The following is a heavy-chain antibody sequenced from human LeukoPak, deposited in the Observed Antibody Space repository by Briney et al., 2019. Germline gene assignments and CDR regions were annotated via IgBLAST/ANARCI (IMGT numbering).Heavy chain of an antibody. CDR3: ARVGDYDFWSGYYSYFDY. D-gene: IGHD3-3*01. CDR2: IYHGGST. J-gene: IGHJ4*02. V-gene: IGHV4-38-2*02. Sequence: SETLSLTCTVSGYSISSGYYWGWIRQPPGEGLEWIGSIYHGGSTYYNPTLKSRVPISVDTSKTQCSLKLISVTAADTAVYYCARVGDYDFWSGYYSYFDYWGQGTLVTVSS. CDR1: GYSISSGYY.